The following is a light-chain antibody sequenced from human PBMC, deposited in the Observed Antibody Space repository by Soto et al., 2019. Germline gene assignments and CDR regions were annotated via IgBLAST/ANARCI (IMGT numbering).Light chain of an antibody. Sequence: QSALTQPASVSGSPGQSITISCTGTSIGLGSYNLVSWYQHHPGKAPKLMIYEGSKRPSGVSNRFSDSKSGNTASLTISGLQAEDEADYSCCSYAGSGSYVFGTGTKVTVL. V-gene: IGLV2-23*01. CDR3: CSYAGSGSYV. CDR1: SIGLGSYNL. J-gene: IGLJ1*01. CDR2: EGS.